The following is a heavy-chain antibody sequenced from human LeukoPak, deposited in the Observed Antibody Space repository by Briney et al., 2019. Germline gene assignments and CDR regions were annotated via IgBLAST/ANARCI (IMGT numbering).Heavy chain of an antibody. Sequence: PSETLSLTCAVYGGSFSGYYWSWIRQPPGKGLEWIGEINHSGSTNCNPSLKSRVTISVDTSKNQFSLKLSSVTAADTAVYYCARVDTAMASGIDYWGQGTLVTVSS. CDR3: ARVDTAMASGIDY. CDR1: GGSFSGYY. CDR2: INHSGST. J-gene: IGHJ4*02. D-gene: IGHD5-18*01. V-gene: IGHV4-34*01.